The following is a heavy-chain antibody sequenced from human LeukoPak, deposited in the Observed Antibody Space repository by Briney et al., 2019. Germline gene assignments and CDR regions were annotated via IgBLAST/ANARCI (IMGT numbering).Heavy chain of an antibody. V-gene: IGHV1-8*01. D-gene: IGHD6-19*01. J-gene: IGHJ4*02. Sequence: ASVKVSCKASGYTFSRYAINWVRQAPGQGLEWMGWMNPNSGNTGYAQKFQGRVTMTRNTSISTAYMELSSLRSEDTAVYYCARGPRSGWSDYWGQGTLVTVSS. CDR3: ARGPRSGWSDY. CDR2: MNPNSGNT. CDR1: GYTFSRYA.